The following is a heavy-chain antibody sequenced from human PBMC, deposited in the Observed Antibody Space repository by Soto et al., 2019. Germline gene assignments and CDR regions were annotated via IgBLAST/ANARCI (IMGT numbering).Heavy chain of an antibody. CDR1: GFNCRSYA. CDR2: ISSNGGST. D-gene: IGHD3-3*01. CDR3: VKDVGRTTISPYYFDY. V-gene: IGHV3-64D*06. Sequence: PGGSLILSGSASGFNCRSYAMNWVGQAPGQGLEYVSAISSNGGSTYYADSVKGRFTIYRDTSKNTLYLQMSSLRAEDTAVYYCVKDVGRTTISPYYFDYWGQGTLVTVSS. J-gene: IGHJ4*02.